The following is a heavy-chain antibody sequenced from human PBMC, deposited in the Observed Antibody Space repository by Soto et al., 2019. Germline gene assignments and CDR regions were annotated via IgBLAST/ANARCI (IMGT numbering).Heavy chain of an antibody. Sequence: ETLSLTCTVSGGSISSYYWSWIRQPPGKGLEWIGYIYYSGSTNYNPSLKSRVTISVDTSKNQFSLKLSSVTAADTAVYYCARDGKSPHDAFDIWGQGTMVTVSS. CDR3: ARDGKSPHDAFDI. J-gene: IGHJ3*02. CDR1: GGSISSYY. D-gene: IGHD1-26*01. V-gene: IGHV4-59*01. CDR2: IYYSGST.